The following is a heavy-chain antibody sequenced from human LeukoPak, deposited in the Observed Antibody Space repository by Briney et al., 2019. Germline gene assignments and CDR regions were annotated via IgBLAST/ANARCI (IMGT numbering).Heavy chain of an antibody. CDR3: AKDDPYSYRPHH. J-gene: IGHJ5*02. Sequence: TGGSLRLSCAASGFTFSSYGMHWVRQAPGKGLEWVAVISYDGSKKYYADSVKGRFTISRDNSKNTLYLQMNSLRAEDTAVYYCAKDDPYSYRPHHWGQGPLVPVSS. CDR1: GFTFSSYG. V-gene: IGHV3-30*18. CDR2: ISYDGSKK. D-gene: IGHD5-18*01.